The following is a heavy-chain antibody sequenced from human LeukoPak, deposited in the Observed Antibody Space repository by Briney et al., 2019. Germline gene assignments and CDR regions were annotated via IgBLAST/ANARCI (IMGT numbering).Heavy chain of an antibody. J-gene: IGHJ3*02. CDR2: ISGSGGNT. CDR3: AKVTDILTGHDAFDI. Sequence: GGSLRLSCAAAGFTFRRYGMSWVRQAPGKGLEWVSAISGSGGNTFYGDSVKGRFTISRDNSKNTLHLQMNSLRAEDTAVYYCAKVTDILTGHDAFDIWGQGTMVTVSS. CDR1: GFTFRRYG. D-gene: IGHD3-9*01. V-gene: IGHV3-23*01.